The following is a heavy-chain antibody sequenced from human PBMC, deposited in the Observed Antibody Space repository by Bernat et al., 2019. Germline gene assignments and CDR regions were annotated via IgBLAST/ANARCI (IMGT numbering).Heavy chain of an antibody. CDR3: ARLGSSADAVDI. CDR2: IYYSGST. CDR1: GGSISTGSYY. J-gene: IGHJ3*02. V-gene: IGHV4-39*01. Sequence: QLQLQESGPGLVKPSETLSLTCTVSGGSISTGSYYWGWIRQPPGKGLEWIGSIYYSGSTDYNPSLKSRVTISVDTSKKQFSLNQNSVTAADTAVYYCARLGSSADAVDIWGQGTMVTVSS. D-gene: IGHD6-25*01.